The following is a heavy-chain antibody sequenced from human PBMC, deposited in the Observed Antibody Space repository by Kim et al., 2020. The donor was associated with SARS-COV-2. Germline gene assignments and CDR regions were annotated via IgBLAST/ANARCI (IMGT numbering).Heavy chain of an antibody. CDR1: GGSFSGYY. CDR2: INHSGST. D-gene: IGHD3-3*01. Sequence: SETLSLTCAVYGGSFSGYYWSWIRQPPGKGLEWIGEINHSGSTNYNPSLKSRVTISVDTSKNQFSLKLSSVTAADTAVYYCASRGPYDFWSGYHMKAFDIWGQGTMVTVSS. CDR3: ASRGPYDFWSGYHMKAFDI. J-gene: IGHJ3*02. V-gene: IGHV4-34*01.